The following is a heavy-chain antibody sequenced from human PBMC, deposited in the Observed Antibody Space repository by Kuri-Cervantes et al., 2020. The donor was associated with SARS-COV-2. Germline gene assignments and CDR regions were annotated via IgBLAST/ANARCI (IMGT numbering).Heavy chain of an antibody. CDR1: GYSFTSYW. CDR3: ARDGSDIVVVPAANDAFDI. V-gene: IGHV5-51*01. CDR2: IYPGDSDT. Sequence: GGSLRLSCKGSGYSFTSYWIGWVRQMPGKGLEWMGIIYPGDSDTRYSPSFQGQVTISADKSISTAYLQWSSLKASDTAMYYCARDGSDIVVVPAANDAFDIWGQGTMVTVSS. D-gene: IGHD2-2*01. J-gene: IGHJ3*02.